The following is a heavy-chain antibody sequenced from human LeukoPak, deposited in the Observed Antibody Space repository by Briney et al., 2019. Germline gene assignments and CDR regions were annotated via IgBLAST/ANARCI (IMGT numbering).Heavy chain of an antibody. V-gene: IGHV1-2*02. J-gene: IGHJ4*02. CDR3: ARDVGYCSSTSCYYRSLDY. D-gene: IGHD2-2*01. CDR2: INPNSGGT. CDR1: GYTFTGYY. Sequence: ASVKVSCKASGYTFTGYYMHWVRQAPGQGLEWMGWINPNSGGTNYAQKFQGRVTMTRDTSISTAYMELSRLRSDDTAVYYCARDVGYCSSTSCYYRSLDYWGQGTLVTVSS.